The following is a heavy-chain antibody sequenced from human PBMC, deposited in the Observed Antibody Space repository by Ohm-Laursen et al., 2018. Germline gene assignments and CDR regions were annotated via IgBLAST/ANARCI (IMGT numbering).Heavy chain of an antibody. V-gene: IGHV3-13*01. CDR2: IGTAGDT. CDR3: ARGRPFDYFLSPPDC. J-gene: IGHJ4*02. Sequence: GSLRLSCAAPGFTFTRYDMHWVRQAPGKGLEWVSAIGTAGDTHYPVSVKGRFAVSREDVKNSLFLQMNSLTAGDTAVYYCARGRPFDYFLSPPDCWGQGILVTVSS. D-gene: IGHD2/OR15-2a*01. CDR1: GFTFTRYD.